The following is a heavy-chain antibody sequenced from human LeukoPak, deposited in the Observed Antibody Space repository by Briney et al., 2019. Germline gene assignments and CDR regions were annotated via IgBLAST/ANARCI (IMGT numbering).Heavy chain of an antibody. CDR1: GYTFTGYY. D-gene: IGHD3-22*01. CDR3: ARGAYYHDSSD. CDR2: INPNSGGT. J-gene: IGHJ4*02. Sequence: ASVKVSCKASGYTFTGYYMHWVRQAPGQGLEWMGWINPNSGGTNYARKFQGRVTMTRDTSISTAYMELSRLRSDDTAVYYCARGAYYHDSSDWGQGTLVTVSS. V-gene: IGHV1-2*02.